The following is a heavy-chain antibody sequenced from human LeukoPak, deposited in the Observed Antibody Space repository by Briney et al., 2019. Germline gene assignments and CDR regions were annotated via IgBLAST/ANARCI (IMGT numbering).Heavy chain of an antibody. CDR2: IKQDGSEK. J-gene: IGHJ3*02. CDR3: ARRLVVVIGDAFDI. D-gene: IGHD3-22*01. CDR1: GFTFSSYW. Sequence: GGSLRLSCAASGFTFSSYWMSWVRQAPGKGLEWVANIKQDGSEKYYVDSVKGRFTIFRDNAKNSLYLQMNSLRAEDTAVYYCARRLVVVIGDAFDIWGQGTMVTVSS. V-gene: IGHV3-7*01.